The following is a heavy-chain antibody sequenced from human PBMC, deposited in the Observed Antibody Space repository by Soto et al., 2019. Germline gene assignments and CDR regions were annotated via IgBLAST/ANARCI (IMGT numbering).Heavy chain of an antibody. CDR3: VKGSSSWYDNNWFDP. V-gene: IGHV3-64D*06. CDR1: GFTFRTFA. D-gene: IGHD6-13*01. Sequence: GGSLRLSCSASGFTFRTFAMHWVRQAPGRGLEYVSAVSSSGGSTMYADSVKDRFTISRDNSKNTLYLQMRSLRAEDTAVYYCVKGSSSWYDNNWFDPWGQGTLVTVSS. J-gene: IGHJ5*02. CDR2: VSSSGGST.